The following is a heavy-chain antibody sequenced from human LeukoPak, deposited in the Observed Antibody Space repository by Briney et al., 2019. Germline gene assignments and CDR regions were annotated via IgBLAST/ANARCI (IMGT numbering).Heavy chain of an antibody. V-gene: IGHV3-30*03. CDR3: ATGDYGDGGFRFDY. Sequence: GGSLRLSCAASGFTFSSYGMHWVRQAPGKGLEWVAVISYDGSNKYYADSVKGRFTISRDNSKHTLYLQMNSLRAEDTAVYYCATGDYGDGGFRFDYWGQGTLVTVSS. CDR2: ISYDGSNK. J-gene: IGHJ4*02. D-gene: IGHD4-17*01. CDR1: GFTFSSYG.